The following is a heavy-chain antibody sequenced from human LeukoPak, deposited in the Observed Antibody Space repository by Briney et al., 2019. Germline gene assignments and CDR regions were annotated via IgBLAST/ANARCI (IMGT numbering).Heavy chain of an antibody. V-gene: IGHV4-28*03. CDR1: DYSITSSTW. D-gene: IGHD2-2*01. J-gene: IGHJ4*02. CDR2: IYGGGHS. CDR3: ARGVDPAAYDY. Sequence: MTSDTLSLTCVVSDYSITSSTWWGWIRQPPGKGLEWIGYIYGGGHSNYNPSLKGRVTMSVDRSENQLSLKLSSVTAVDTAVYYCARGVDPAAYDYWGQGTLVTVSS.